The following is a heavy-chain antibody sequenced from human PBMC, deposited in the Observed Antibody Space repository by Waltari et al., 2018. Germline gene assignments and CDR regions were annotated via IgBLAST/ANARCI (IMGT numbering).Heavy chain of an antibody. V-gene: IGHV4-4*07. CDR3: ARDDPTAMVSVGDYYYMDV. CDR2: IYTSGST. D-gene: IGHD5-18*01. J-gene: IGHJ6*03. Sequence: QVQLQESGPGLVKPSETLSLTCTVSGGSISSYYWSWIRPPAGTGLEWIGRIYTSGSTNYNPSLKSRVTMSVDTSKNQFSLKLSSVTAADTAVYYCARDDPTAMVSVGDYYYMDVWGKGTTVTISS. CDR1: GGSISSYY.